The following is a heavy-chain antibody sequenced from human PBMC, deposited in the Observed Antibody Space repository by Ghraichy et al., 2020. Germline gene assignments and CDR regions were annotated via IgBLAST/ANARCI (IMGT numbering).Heavy chain of an antibody. CDR2: TYYRSKWYN. Sequence: SQTLSLNCAISGDSVSSNTAAWNWIRQSPSRGLEYLGRTYYRSKWYNDYAVSVKSRITINPDTSKNQFSLQLNSVTPEDTAVYYCARGGTVVTPGYTFDIWGQRIMVTVSS. J-gene: IGHJ3*02. D-gene: IGHD4-23*01. CDR1: GDSVSSNTAA. CDR3: ARGGTVVTPGYTFDI. V-gene: IGHV6-1*01.